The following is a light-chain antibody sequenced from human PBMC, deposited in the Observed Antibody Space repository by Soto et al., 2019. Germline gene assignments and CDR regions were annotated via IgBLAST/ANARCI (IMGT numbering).Light chain of an antibody. Sequence: QSALTQSPSASGSPGQSVTISRTGTNSDIGGYNSVSWYQQHPGKAPKVMIYDVTKRPSGVPDRFSGSKSGNTASLTVSALQAEDEADYYCSSYTDTKSLVFGTGTKVTVL. CDR2: DVT. V-gene: IGLV2-8*01. CDR1: NSDIGGYNS. CDR3: SSYTDTKSLV. J-gene: IGLJ1*01.